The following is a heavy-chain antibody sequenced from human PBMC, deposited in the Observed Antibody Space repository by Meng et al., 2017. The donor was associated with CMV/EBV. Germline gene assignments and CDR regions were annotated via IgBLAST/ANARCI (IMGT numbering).Heavy chain of an antibody. J-gene: IGHJ4*02. CDR3: ARVWDRGWDY. V-gene: IGHV4-34*05. CDR1: CGSFRVYY. Sequence: GVSLVNPFAILRRTRSVYCGSFRVYYVCSTRPPQGQGLGWSGEINHRGRTNNNPSLNSRVNRSVDTSKKQFSLKLSSVTAADTVVYYCARVWDRGWDYWGQGTLVTVSS. D-gene: IGHD3-16*01. CDR2: INHRGRT.